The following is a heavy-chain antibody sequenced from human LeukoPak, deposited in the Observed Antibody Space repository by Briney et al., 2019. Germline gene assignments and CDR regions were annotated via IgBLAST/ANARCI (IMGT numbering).Heavy chain of an antibody. V-gene: IGHV3-23*01. D-gene: IGHD1-14*01. CDR3: AKVSGGGLYYDGMDV. CDR2: ISGSGGTT. Sequence: GGSLRLSCAASGFTFNNYAMNWVRQAPGKGLEWVSVISGSGGTTYYADSVKGRFTISRDSSKNTLYLQMNSLRADDTAVYYCAKVSGGGLYYDGMDVWGQGTTVTVSS. CDR1: GFTFNNYA. J-gene: IGHJ6*02.